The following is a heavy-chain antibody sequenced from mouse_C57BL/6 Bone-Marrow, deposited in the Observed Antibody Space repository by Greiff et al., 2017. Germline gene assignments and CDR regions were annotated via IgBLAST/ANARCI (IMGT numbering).Heavy chain of an antibody. Sequence: VQLQQPGAELVKPGASVKMSCKASGYTFTSYWITWVKQRPGQGLEWIGDIYPGSGSTNYNEKFKSKATLTVDTSSSPAYMQLSSLTSEDSAVYYSAINDGYYVWAMDYWGQGTSVTVSS. V-gene: IGHV1-55*01. CDR3: AINDGYYVWAMDY. CDR2: IYPGSGST. D-gene: IGHD2-3*01. CDR1: GYTFTSYW. J-gene: IGHJ4*01.